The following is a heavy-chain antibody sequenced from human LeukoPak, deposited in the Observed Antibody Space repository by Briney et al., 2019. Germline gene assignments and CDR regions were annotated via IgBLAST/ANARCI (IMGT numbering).Heavy chain of an antibody. CDR2: ISGGGDGI. CDR1: GFTFSSYS. D-gene: IGHD4-17*01. J-gene: IGHJ4*02. V-gene: IGHV3-23*01. Sequence: GGSLRLSCAASGFTFSSYSMSWVRQAPGKGLEWVSVISGGGDGIYYADSVRGRFTISRDNSRNTVHLQMNSLRVEDTAVYYCATHMTTVTTPFDYWGQGTLVTVSS. CDR3: ATHMTTVTTPFDY.